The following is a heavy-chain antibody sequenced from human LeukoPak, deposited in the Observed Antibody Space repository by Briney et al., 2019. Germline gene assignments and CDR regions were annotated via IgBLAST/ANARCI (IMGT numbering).Heavy chain of an antibody. CDR1: GFIFSDYY. CDR3: ARADDSSGYCYSPDN. D-gene: IGHD3-22*01. Sequence: GGSLRLSCAASGFIFSDYYMSWIRQAPGKGLEWVSYISSSGSTIYYADSVKGRFTISRDNAKNSLYLQMNSLRAEDTAVYYCARADDSSGYCYSPDNWGQGTLVTVSS. CDR2: ISSSGSTI. J-gene: IGHJ4*02. V-gene: IGHV3-11*04.